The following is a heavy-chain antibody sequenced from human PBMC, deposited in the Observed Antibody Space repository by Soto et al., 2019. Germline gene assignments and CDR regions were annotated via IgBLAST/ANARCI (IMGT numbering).Heavy chain of an antibody. CDR1: GFSLTNGRMG. CDR3: ARRVYYFYMDV. V-gene: IGHV2-26*01. J-gene: IGHJ6*03. CDR2: IFSNGEK. Sequence: QVTLEESGPVLVKPTETLTLTCTVSGFSLTNGRMGVSWIRQPPGKALEWLAHIFSNGEKSFSTSLKSRLTISKDTLKSQVVLTMTNMDPVDTATYYCARRVYYFYMDVWGKGTTVTVSS.